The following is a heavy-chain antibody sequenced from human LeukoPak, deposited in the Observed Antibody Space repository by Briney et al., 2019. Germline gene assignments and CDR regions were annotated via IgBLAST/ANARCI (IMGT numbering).Heavy chain of an antibody. CDR1: GFTFSSST. CDR2: IGLGSGDT. CDR3: VAERYGDGCCWFDP. V-gene: IGHV1-58*01. D-gene: IGHD6-25*01. J-gene: IGHJ5*02. Sequence: GASVKVSCKTSGFTFSSSTVQWVRQARGQRLEWLGWIGLGSGDTKYAQRVQERLTLTRDMSTNTAYMELSSLRSEDTAVYYCVAERYGDGCCWFDPWGQGTLVTVSS.